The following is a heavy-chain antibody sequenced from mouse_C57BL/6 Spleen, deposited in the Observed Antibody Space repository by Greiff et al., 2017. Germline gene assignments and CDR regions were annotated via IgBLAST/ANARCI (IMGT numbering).Heavy chain of an antibody. CDR2: IDPENGDT. J-gene: IGHJ3*01. V-gene: IGHV14-4*01. D-gene: IGHD1-1*01. Sequence: VQLQQSGAELVRPGASVKLSCTASGFNIKDDYMHWVKQRPEQGLEWIGWIDPENGDTEYASKFQGKATITADTSSNTAYLQLSSLTSEDTAVYYCTTNYGSSTAYWGQGTLVTVSA. CDR3: TTNYGSSTAY. CDR1: GFNIKDDY.